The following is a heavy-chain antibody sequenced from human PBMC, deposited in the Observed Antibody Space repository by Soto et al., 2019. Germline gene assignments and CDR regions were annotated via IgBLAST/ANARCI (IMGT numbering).Heavy chain of an antibody. CDR2: IYYSGST. CDR3: ARYMVIDYYYGMDV. CDR1: GGSISSYY. Sequence: SETLSLTCTVSGGSISSYYWSWIRQPPGKGLEWIGYIYYSGSTNYNPSLKSRVTISVDTSKNQFSLKLSSVTAADTAVYYCARYMVIDYYYGMDVSCQGPTVSVA. D-gene: IGHD3-22*01. J-gene: IGHJ6*02. V-gene: IGHV4-59*01.